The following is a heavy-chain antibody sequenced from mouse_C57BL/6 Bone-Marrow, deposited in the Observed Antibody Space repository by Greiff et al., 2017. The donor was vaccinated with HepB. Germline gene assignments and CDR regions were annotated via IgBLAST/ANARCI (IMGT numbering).Heavy chain of an antibody. J-gene: IGHJ4*01. CDR1: GFTFSSYG. V-gene: IGHV5-6*01. CDR3: ARHSPNYYGSSYEAMDY. CDR2: ISSGGSYT. Sequence: EVNLVESGGDLVKPGGSLKLSCAASGFTFSSYGMSWVRQTPDKRLEWVATISSGGSYTYYPDSVKGRFTISRDNAKNTLYLQMSSLKSEDTAMYYCARHSPNYYGSSYEAMDYWGQGTSVTVSS. D-gene: IGHD1-1*01.